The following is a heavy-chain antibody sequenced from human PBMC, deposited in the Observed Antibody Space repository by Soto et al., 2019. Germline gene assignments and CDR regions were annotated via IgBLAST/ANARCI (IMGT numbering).Heavy chain of an antibody. D-gene: IGHD2-2*01. V-gene: IGHV3-13*01. CDR1: GFTFSSYD. CDR3: ARSPSRASSRDYYYGMDV. CDR2: IGTAGDT. Sequence: GGSLRLSCAASGFTFSSYDMHWVRQATGKGLEWVSAIGTAGDTYYPGSVKGRFTISRENAKNSLYLQMNSLRAEDTAVDYCARSPSRASSRDYYYGMDVWGQGTTVTVSS. J-gene: IGHJ6*02.